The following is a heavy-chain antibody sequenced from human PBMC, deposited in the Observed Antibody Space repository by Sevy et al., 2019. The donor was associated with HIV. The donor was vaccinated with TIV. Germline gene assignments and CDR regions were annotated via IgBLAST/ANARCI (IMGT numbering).Heavy chain of an antibody. V-gene: IGHV3-23*01. Sequence: GGSLRLSCAASEITLSNYAMNWVRQAPGRGLEWVSAISGSGGSTYYADSVKGRFTISRDNSKNTLYLQMNSLRAEDTAVYYCASLPTPYGGYPYYFDYWGQGTLVTVSS. CDR1: EITLSNYA. CDR3: ASLPTPYGGYPYYFDY. CDR2: ISGSGGST. J-gene: IGHJ4*02. D-gene: IGHD5-12*01.